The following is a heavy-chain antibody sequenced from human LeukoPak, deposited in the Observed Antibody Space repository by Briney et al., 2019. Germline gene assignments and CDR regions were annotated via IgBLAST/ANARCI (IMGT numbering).Heavy chain of an antibody. CDR2: IIPILGIA. CDR1: GGTFSSYA. V-gene: IGHV1-69*04. Sequence: ASVKVSCKASGGTFSSYAISWVRQAPGQGLEWMGRIIPILGIANYAQKFQGRVTITADKSTSTAYMELSSLRFEDTAMYYCAREVVIDAFDIWGQGTMVTVSS. CDR3: AREVVIDAFDI. J-gene: IGHJ3*02. D-gene: IGHD2-21*01.